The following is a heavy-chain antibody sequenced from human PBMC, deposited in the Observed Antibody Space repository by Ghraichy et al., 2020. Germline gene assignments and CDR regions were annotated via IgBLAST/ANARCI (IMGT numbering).Heavy chain of an antibody. D-gene: IGHD3-9*01. CDR1: GFTFSTYS. CDR3: ARDFADYDISTGYYYYYGVDV. CDR2: ISSSSSSI. J-gene: IGHJ6*02. Sequence: GESLNISCAASGFTFSTYSMNWVRQAPGKGLVWLSYISSSSSSIYYADSVKGRFTISRDNAKNSLYLQMNSLRDEDTAVYYCARDFADYDISTGYYYYYGVDVWGQGTTVTVSS. V-gene: IGHV3-48*02.